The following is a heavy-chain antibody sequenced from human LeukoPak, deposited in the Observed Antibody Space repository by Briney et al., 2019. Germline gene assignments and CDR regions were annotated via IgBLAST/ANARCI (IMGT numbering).Heavy chain of an antibody. V-gene: IGHV4-61*01. D-gene: IGHD1-26*01. J-gene: IGHJ5*02. CDR3: ARGRAFNSGAFDP. Sequence: SETLSLTCTVSGASVSSASYWSWIRQPPGKGVEWIAHIYNGVNTNYNPSLKSRVTISVDTSKNQFSLRLNSVTAADTAVYYCARGRAFNSGAFDPLGQGSMVIVSS. CDR2: IYNGVNT. CDR1: GASVSSASY.